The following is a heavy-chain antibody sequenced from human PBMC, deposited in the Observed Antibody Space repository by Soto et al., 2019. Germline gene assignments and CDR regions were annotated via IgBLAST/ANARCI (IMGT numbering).Heavy chain of an antibody. J-gene: IGHJ4*02. D-gene: IGHD5-18*01. CDR3: ARGWGKDTPMTA. CDR1: GGSISSGGYS. CDR2: IYHSGST. Sequence: QLQLQESCSGLVKPSQTLSLTCAVSGGSISSGGYSWSWIRQPPGKGLEWIGYIYHSGSTYYNPSLKSRVTISVDRSKNQFSLKLSSVTAADTAVYYCARGWGKDTPMTAWGQGTLVTVSS. V-gene: IGHV4-30-2*01.